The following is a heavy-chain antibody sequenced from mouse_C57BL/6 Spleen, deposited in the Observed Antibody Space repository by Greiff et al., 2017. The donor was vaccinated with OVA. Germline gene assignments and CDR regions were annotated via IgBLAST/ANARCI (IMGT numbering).Heavy chain of an antibody. J-gene: IGHJ1*03. V-gene: IGHV5-4*01. D-gene: IGHD1-3*01. Sequence: DVKLVESGGGLVKPGGSLKLSCAASGFTFSSYAMSWVRQTPEKRLEWVATISDGGSYTYYPDNVKGRFTISRDNAKNNLYLQMSHLKSEDTAMYYCARDPRRARYFDVWGTGTTVTVSS. CDR1: GFTFSSYA. CDR2: ISDGGSYT. CDR3: ARDPRRARYFDV.